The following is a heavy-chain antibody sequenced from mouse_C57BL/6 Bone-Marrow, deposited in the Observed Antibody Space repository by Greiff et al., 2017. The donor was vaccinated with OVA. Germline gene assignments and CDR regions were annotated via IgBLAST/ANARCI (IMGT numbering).Heavy chain of an antibody. V-gene: IGHV1-76*01. CDR1: GYTFTDYY. CDR3: ARSQLRLYDFDY. CDR2: IYPGSGNT. Sequence: QVQLQQSGAELVRPGASVKLSCKASGYTFTDYYINWVKQRPGQGLEWIARIYPGSGNTYYNEKFKGKATLTAEKSSSTAYMQLSSLTSEESAVYFCARSQLRLYDFDYWGQGTTLTVSS. J-gene: IGHJ2*01. D-gene: IGHD3-2*02.